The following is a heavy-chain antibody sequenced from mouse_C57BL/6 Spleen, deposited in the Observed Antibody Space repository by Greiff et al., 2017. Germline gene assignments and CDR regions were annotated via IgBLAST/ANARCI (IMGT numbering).Heavy chain of an antibody. CDR3: ARDTGATAY. Sequence: VKLQESGAELARPGASVKLSCKASGYTFTSYGISWVKQRPGQGLEWIGEIYPRSGNTYYNEKFKGKATLTADKSSSPAYMELRSLTSEDSAVXFCARDTGATAYWGQGTLVTVSA. J-gene: IGHJ3*01. V-gene: IGHV1-81*01. CDR1: GYTFTSYG. D-gene: IGHD4-1*01. CDR2: IYPRSGNT.